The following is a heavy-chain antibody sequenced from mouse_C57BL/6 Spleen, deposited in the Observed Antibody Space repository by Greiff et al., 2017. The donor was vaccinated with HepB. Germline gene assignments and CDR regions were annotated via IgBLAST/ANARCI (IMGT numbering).Heavy chain of an antibody. CDR1: GYTFTDYE. D-gene: IGHD3-2*02. CDR2: IDPETGGT. J-gene: IGHJ3*01. CDR3: TRVTAQATYWFAY. V-gene: IGHV1-15*01. Sequence: QVQLQQSGAELVRPGASVTLSCKASGYTFTDYEMHWVKQTPVHGLEWIGAIDPETGGTAYNQKFKGKAILTADKSSSTAYMELRSLTSEDSAVYYCTRVTAQATYWFAYWGQGTLVTVSA.